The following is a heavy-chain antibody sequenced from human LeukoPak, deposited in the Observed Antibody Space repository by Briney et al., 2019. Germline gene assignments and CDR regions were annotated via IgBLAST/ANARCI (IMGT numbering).Heavy chain of an antibody. CDR3: ARRGVVPAARRQFDY. Sequence: SETLSLTCAVSGYSISSGYYWGWIRQPPGKGLEWIGSIYHSGSTYYNPSLKSRVTISVDTSKNQFSLKLSSVTAADTAVYYCARRGVVPAARRQFDYWGQGTLVTVSS. CDR2: IYHSGST. CDR1: GYSISSGYY. V-gene: IGHV4-38-2*01. D-gene: IGHD2-2*01. J-gene: IGHJ4*02.